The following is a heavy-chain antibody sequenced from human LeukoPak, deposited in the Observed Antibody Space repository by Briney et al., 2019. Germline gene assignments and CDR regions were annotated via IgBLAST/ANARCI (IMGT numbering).Heavy chain of an antibody. CDR2: ISYDGSNK. CDR1: GFTFSSYG. Sequence: GRSLRLSCAASGFTFSSYGMHWVRQAPGKGLEWVAVISYDGSNKYYADSVKGRFTISRDNSKNTLYLQMNSLRAEDTAVYYCAKDYCSSTSCYGIDYWGQGTLVTVSS. V-gene: IGHV3-30*18. CDR3: AKDYCSSTSCYGIDY. J-gene: IGHJ4*02. D-gene: IGHD2-2*01.